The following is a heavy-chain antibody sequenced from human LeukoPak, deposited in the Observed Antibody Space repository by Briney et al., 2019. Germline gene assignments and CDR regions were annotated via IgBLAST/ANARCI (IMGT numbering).Heavy chain of an antibody. Sequence: GGSLRLSCAASGFTFSSYSMTWVRQAPGKGLEWVSSISSSSSYIYYADSVKSRFTISRDNAKNSLYLQMNRLRGEDTAVYYCARDGYCSSTSCYTPRAMDVWGQGTTVTVSS. V-gene: IGHV3-21*01. CDR1: GFTFSSYS. CDR3: ARDGYCSSTSCYTPRAMDV. CDR2: ISSSSSYI. J-gene: IGHJ6*02. D-gene: IGHD2-2*02.